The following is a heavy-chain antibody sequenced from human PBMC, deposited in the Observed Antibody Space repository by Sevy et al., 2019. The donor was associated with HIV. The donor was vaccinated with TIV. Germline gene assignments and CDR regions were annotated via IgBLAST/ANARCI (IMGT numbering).Heavy chain of an antibody. Sequence: GGSLRLSCAASGFTFSSYDMNWVRQAPGKGLEWISYITLSGSSMYYADSVKGRFTISRDNAKNSLYLQMNSLRAEDTAVYYCARDRQGITVAGTAIDYRGQGTLVTVSS. CDR1: GFTFSSYD. J-gene: IGHJ4*02. CDR3: ARDRQGITVAGTAIDY. D-gene: IGHD6-19*01. CDR2: ITLSGSSM. V-gene: IGHV3-48*03.